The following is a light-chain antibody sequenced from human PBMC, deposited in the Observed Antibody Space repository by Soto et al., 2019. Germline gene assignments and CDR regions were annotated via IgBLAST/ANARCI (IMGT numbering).Light chain of an antibody. CDR1: QNIKGNE. V-gene: IGKV3-20*01. J-gene: IGKJ1*01. CDR2: RGS. Sequence: EVVLTQSPGTLSLSPGERATLSCRASQNIKGNELAWYQQKPGQAPRLLIYRGSSMATPIPDRFSGRGSGRDFALTLSKLEPEDFAVFYCQDYGTSAPWTFGQGTKVEIK. CDR3: QDYGTSAPWT.